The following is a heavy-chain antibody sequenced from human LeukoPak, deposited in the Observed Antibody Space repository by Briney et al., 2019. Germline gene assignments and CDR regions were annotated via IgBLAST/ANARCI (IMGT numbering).Heavy chain of an antibody. CDR1: GYTFTGYY. V-gene: IGHV1-2*02. Sequence: ASVKVSCKASGYTFTGYYMHWVRQAPGQGLEWMGWINPNSGGTNYAQKFQGRVTMTRDTSISTAYMELSRLRSDDTAVYYCARGSAASGYDYYRMDVWGQGTTVTVSS. CDR3: ARGSAASGYDYYRMDV. D-gene: IGHD2-15*01. J-gene: IGHJ6*02. CDR2: INPNSGGT.